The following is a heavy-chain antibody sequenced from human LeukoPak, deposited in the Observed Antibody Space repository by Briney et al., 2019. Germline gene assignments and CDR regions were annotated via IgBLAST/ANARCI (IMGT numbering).Heavy chain of an antibody. CDR3: ARAFYYSSSWYSWGYYYYMDV. CDR1: GYTFTSYD. CDR2: ISAYNGNT. D-gene: IGHD6-13*01. Sequence: ASVKVSCKASGYTFTSYDISWVRQAPGQGLEWMGWISAYNGNTNYAQKLQGRVTMTTDTSTSTAYMELRSLRSDDTAVYYCARAFYYSSSWYSWGYYYYMDVWGKGTTVTVSS. J-gene: IGHJ6*03. V-gene: IGHV1-18*01.